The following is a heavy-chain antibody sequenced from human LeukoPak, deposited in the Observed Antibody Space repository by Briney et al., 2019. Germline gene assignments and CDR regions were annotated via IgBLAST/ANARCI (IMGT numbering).Heavy chain of an antibody. J-gene: IGHJ4*02. V-gene: IGHV4-61*02. CDR1: GGSISSGSYY. CDR3: ARLYSSGWLAFDY. Sequence: SQTLSLTCTVSGGSISSGSYYWSWIRQPAGKGLEWIGRIYTSGSTNYNPSLKSRVTISVDTSKNQFSLKLSSVTAADTAVYYCARLYSSGWLAFDYWGQGTLVTVSS. CDR2: IYTSGST. D-gene: IGHD6-19*01.